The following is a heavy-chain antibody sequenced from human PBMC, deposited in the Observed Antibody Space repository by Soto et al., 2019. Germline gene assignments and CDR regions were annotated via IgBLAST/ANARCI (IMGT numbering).Heavy chain of an antibody. CDR1: GGSISSGGYS. D-gene: IGHD4-17*01. Sequence: QLQLQESGSGLVKPSQTLSLTCAVSGGSISSGGYSWSWIRQPPGKGLEWIGYIYHSGSTYYNPSLKRRFPISVDRSKHQFSLKLSSVTAADTAVYYCARAVRPTVTSTTNWFDPWGQGTLVTVSS. CDR3: ARAVRPTVTSTTNWFDP. CDR2: IYHSGST. V-gene: IGHV4-30-2*01. J-gene: IGHJ5*02.